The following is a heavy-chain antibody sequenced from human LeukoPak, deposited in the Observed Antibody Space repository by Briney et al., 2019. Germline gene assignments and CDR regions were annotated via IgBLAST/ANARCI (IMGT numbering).Heavy chain of an antibody. V-gene: IGHV1-24*01. CDR2: FDPEDGET. J-gene: IGHJ6*02. CDR1: GYTLTELS. Sequence: ASVKVSCKVSGYTLTELSMHWVRQAPGKGLEWMGGFDPEDGETIYAQKFQGRVTMTEDTSTDTAYMELSSLRSEDTAVYYCATDPLSSGSPYYYGMDVWGRGTTVTVSS. CDR3: ATDPLSSGSPYYYGMDV. D-gene: IGHD3-10*01.